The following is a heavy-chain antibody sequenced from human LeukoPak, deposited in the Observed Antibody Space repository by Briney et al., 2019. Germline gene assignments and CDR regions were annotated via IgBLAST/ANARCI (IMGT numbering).Heavy chain of an antibody. D-gene: IGHD3-22*01. J-gene: IGHJ4*02. CDR3: ASLYYDSSGYQAPAY. V-gene: IGHV1-18*01. Sequence: ASVKVSCKASGYTFTSYSISWVRQAPAQGLELMGLIRTYNGNTNYAQKLQGRVTMTTDTSTSKAYMELRSLGSDHTAVYYSASLYYDSSGYQAPAYWGEGTLVSVSS. CDR2: IRTYNGNT. CDR1: GYTFTSYS.